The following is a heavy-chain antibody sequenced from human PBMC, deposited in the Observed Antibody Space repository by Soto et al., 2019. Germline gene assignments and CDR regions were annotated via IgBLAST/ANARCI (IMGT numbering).Heavy chain of an antibody. J-gene: IGHJ5*02. D-gene: IGHD3-10*01. CDR2: INHSGST. CDR1: GGSFSGYY. CDR3: ARGLRDTMVRGVPRWFDP. V-gene: IGHV4-34*01. Sequence: QVQLQQWGAGLLKPSETLSLTCAVYGGSFSGYYWSWIRQPPGKGLEWIGEINHSGSTNYNPSLKSRVTISVDTSKNQFSLKLSSVTAADTAVYYCARGLRDTMVRGVPRWFDPWGQGTLVTVSS.